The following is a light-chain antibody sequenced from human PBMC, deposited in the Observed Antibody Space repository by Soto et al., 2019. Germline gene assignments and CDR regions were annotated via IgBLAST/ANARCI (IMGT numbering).Light chain of an antibody. V-gene: IGKV1-39*01. Sequence: DIQMTQSPSSLSASVGDRVTITCRASQSISSYLNWYQQKPGKALKLLIYAASSLQSGVPSRFSGSGFGTDFTFTISSLQPEDFATYYCQQSYSTPRWTFGQGTKV. J-gene: IGKJ1*01. CDR2: AAS. CDR1: QSISSY. CDR3: QQSYSTPRWT.